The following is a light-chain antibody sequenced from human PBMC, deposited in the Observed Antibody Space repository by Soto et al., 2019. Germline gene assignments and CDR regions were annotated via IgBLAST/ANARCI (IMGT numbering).Light chain of an antibody. CDR1: QSVSSY. V-gene: IGKV3-11*01. J-gene: IGKJ1*01. CDR3: QQRRSWPRT. Sequence: EIVLTQSPATLSLSPGERATLSCRASQSVSSYLAWYQQKPGQAPRLLIYDASDRATGIPARFSGSGSGTDFTLTISSLEPEDFAVYYCQQRRSWPRTFGQGTKVDMK. CDR2: DAS.